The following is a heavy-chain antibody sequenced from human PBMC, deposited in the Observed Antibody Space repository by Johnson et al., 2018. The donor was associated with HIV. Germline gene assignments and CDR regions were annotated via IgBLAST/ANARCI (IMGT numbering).Heavy chain of an antibody. V-gene: IGHV3-66*01. CDR2: INWNGGST. Sequence: EVQLVESGGGLVQPGGSLRLSCAASGFTVSSNYMNWVRQAPGKGLEWVSGINWNGGSTYYADSVKGRFTISSDNSKNTLYLQMNSLRAEDTAVYYCARSRYDSSGYGIWGQGTMVTVSS. D-gene: IGHD3-22*01. CDR3: ARSRYDSSGYGI. J-gene: IGHJ3*02. CDR1: GFTVSSNY.